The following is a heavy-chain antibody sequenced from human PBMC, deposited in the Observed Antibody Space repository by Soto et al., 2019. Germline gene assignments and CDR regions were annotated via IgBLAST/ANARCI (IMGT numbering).Heavy chain of an antibody. V-gene: IGHV2-5*01. D-gene: IGHD2-2*01. Sequence: QITLKESGPTLVKPTQPLTLTCTFSVFPLSTSGVGVGGIRQPPVKALDWLALIDWTDDKRYSPSLKSRLTTTTDTSKNQVVLTMTNMEPVDTATYYSADTGTLVCSSSSCDLFRQSNYFQHWGQGNLVTVAA. CDR1: VFPLSTSGVG. CDR3: ADTGTLVCSSSSCDLFRQSNYFQH. CDR2: IDWTDDK. J-gene: IGHJ1*01.